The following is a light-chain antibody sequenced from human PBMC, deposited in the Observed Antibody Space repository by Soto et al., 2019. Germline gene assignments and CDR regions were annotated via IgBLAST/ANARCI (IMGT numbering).Light chain of an antibody. CDR3: QKYDNVPLT. CDR2: DAS. J-gene: IGKJ4*01. Sequence: DIQMTQSPSSLSASVGDRVTITCQASQDISKYLNWYQQKPGKAPKLLIYDASNLETGVPSRFSGSGSGTDFSFTISSLQPEDIATYYCQKYDNVPLTFGGGTKV. CDR1: QDISKY. V-gene: IGKV1-33*01.